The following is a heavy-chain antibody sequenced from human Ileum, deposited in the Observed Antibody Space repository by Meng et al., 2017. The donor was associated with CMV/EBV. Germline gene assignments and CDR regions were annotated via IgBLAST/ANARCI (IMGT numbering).Heavy chain of an antibody. D-gene: IGHD3-9*01. CDR3: AKGLFDTYWYFDL. CDR2: IGGSGDKP. CDR1: GFAFNNYF. Sequence: ASGFAFNNYFMSWVRQAPGRGREWVEAIGGSGDKPRCADSGKGRFTISRDNSDNTLYLQIHNLRAEDTARYYCAKGLFDTYWYFDLWGRGTLVTVSS. J-gene: IGHJ2*01. V-gene: IGHV3-23*01.